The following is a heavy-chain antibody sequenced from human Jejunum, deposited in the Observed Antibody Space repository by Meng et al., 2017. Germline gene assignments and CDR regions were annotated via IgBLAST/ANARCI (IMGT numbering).Heavy chain of an antibody. CDR1: GFTFSTAG. Sequence: EVQLVESGGGWIKPGGSIRLSGAASGFTFSTAGMSWVRQAPGKGLEWVGRIKSKIDGETTDYAAPVKGRFTISRDDSKNTLYLQMNSLETEDTAVYYCSHCAGDPAEYFQDWGQGSLVTVSS. D-gene: IGHD2-21*02. J-gene: IGHJ1*01. V-gene: IGHV3-15*01. CDR3: SHCAGDPAEYFQD. CDR2: IKSKIDGETT.